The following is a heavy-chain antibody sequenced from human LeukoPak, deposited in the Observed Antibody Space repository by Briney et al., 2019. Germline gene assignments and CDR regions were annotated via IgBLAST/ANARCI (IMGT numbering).Heavy chain of an antibody. J-gene: IGHJ1*01. D-gene: IGHD5-18*01. CDR1: GFTFSSYA. CDR2: ISASGGST. Sequence: GGSLRLSCAASGFTFSSYAMSWVRQAPGKGLEWVSSISASGGSTYYADSVKGRFTISRDNAKSSLYLQMNSLRAEDTAVYYCARAGYSMDTEYFQHWGQGTLVTVSS. CDR3: ARAGYSMDTEYFQH. V-gene: IGHV3-23*01.